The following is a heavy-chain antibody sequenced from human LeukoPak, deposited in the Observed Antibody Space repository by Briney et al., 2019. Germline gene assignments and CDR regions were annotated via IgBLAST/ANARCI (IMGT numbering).Heavy chain of an antibody. D-gene: IGHD4-17*01. V-gene: IGHV3-7*03. CDR3: AKDSYGDPQDYYYGMDV. J-gene: IGHJ6*02. CDR1: GFTFSSYW. CDR2: IKQDGSEK. Sequence: GGSLRLSCAASGFTFSSYWMSWVRQAPGKGLEWVANIKQDGSEKYYVDSVKGRFTISRDNSKNTLYLQMNSLRAEDTAVYYCAKDSYGDPQDYYYGMDVWGQGTTVTVSS.